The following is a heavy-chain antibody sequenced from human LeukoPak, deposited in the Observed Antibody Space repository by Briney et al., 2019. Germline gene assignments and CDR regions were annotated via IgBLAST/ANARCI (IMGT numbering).Heavy chain of an antibody. Sequence: GGSLRLSCATSGFTFSTYAMGWVRQAPGKGLEWVSAISGSGGRTDYADSVKGRFTISRDNSKNTLYLQMNSLRAEDTAVYYCAKDTTYYYGSGSSYFDYWGQGSLDTVSS. J-gene: IGHJ4*02. CDR3: AKDTTYYYGSGSSYFDY. CDR1: GFTFSTYA. CDR2: ISGSGGRT. V-gene: IGHV3-23*01. D-gene: IGHD3-10*01.